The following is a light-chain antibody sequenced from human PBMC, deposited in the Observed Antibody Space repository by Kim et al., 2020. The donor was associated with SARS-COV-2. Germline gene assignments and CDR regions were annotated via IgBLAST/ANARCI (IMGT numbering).Light chain of an antibody. CDR3: CSYAGSSTLV. J-gene: IGLJ2*01. CDR2: EVS. CDR1: SSDVGSYNL. Sequence: GQSITISCTGTSSDVGSYNLVSWYQQHTGKAPKLMIYEVSKRTSGVSNRFSGSKSGNTASLTISGLQAEDEADYYCCSYAGSSTLVFGGGTQLTVL. V-gene: IGLV2-23*02.